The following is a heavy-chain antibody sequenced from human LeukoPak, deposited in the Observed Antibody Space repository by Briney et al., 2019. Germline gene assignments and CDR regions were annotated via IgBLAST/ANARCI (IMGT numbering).Heavy chain of an antibody. V-gene: IGHV4-4*02. Sequence: SSETLSLTCTVYGGSIKNDYWWTWVRQSPGKGLEWIGEIYYTGSVNYNLSLGGRVTISRDTSKSQFSLMLRSVTAADTAVYYCARHYDLWSAYSYWGQELLVTVSS. CDR1: GGSIKNDYW. CDR3: ARHYDLWSAYSY. J-gene: IGHJ4*02. CDR2: IYYTGSV. D-gene: IGHD3-3*01.